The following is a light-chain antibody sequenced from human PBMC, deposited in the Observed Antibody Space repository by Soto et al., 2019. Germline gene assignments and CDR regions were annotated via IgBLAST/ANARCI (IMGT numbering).Light chain of an antibody. CDR1: QSLQFSNGYNS. CDR3: TQVLQLLLT. V-gene: IGKV2-28*01. J-gene: IGKJ3*01. Sequence: SLSPLSLPVTSGGPASISRRSSQSLQFSNGYNSLHWFLQKPWHAPQLLIYLGSNRASGVPDRISRSGSGKDFTLKIRRVEAEDVGIYYWTQVLQLLLTFGPGTKGDI. CDR2: LGS.